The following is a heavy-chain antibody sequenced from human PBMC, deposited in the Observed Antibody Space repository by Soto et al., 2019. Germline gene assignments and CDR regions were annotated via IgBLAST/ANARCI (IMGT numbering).Heavy chain of an antibody. D-gene: IGHD2-15*01. CDR3: ARIASSKYCSGGSCYSGVDY. Sequence: GGSRRLPCAASAFTLSRYSMIWVRQAPGKGLEWVSSISSSSSYIYYADSVKGRFTISRDNAKNSLYLQMNSLRAEDTAVYYCARIASSKYCSGGSCYSGVDYWGQGT. CDR2: ISSSSSYI. J-gene: IGHJ4*02. V-gene: IGHV3-21*01. CDR1: AFTLSRYS.